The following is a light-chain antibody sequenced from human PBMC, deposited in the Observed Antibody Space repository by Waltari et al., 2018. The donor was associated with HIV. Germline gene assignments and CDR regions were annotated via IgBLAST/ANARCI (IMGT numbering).Light chain of an antibody. Sequence: QSVLTQPPSASGTPGQRVTISCSGSSSSIGNYTINWYRQLPGMAPKLRSYSNNQRPSGVPDRFSGSKSGTSASLAISGLQSEDEADYSCSTWDASLNGWVFGGGTKLTVL. J-gene: IGLJ3*02. CDR1: SSSIGNYT. V-gene: IGLV1-44*01. CDR3: STWDASLNGWV. CDR2: SNN.